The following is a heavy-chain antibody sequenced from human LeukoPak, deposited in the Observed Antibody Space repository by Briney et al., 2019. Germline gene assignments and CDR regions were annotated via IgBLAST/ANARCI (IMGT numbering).Heavy chain of an antibody. CDR1: GFTFSSYA. V-gene: IGHV4-34*01. Sequence: PGGSLRLSCAASGFTFSSYAMSWIRQPPGKGLEWIGEINHSGRTNFNPSLKSRVTMSVDTSKNQFSLKLSSVTAADTAVYYCARRQVGLRRDLWFDPWGQGTLVTVSS. J-gene: IGHJ5*02. D-gene: IGHD2-15*01. CDR3: ARRQVGLRRDLWFDP. CDR2: INHSGRT.